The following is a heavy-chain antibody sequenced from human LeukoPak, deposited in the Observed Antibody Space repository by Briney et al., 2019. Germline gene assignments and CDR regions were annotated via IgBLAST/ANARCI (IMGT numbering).Heavy chain of an antibody. CDR2: IYTSGST. CDR3: ARESPLYGDYEGFFDY. J-gene: IGHJ4*02. V-gene: IGHV4-61*02. D-gene: IGHD4-17*01. Sequence: SQTLSLTCTVSGGSISSGSYYWSWIRQPAGKGLGWIGRIYTSGSTNYNPSLKSRVTISVDTSKNQFSLKLSSVTAADTAVYYCARESPLYGDYEGFFDYWGQGTLVTVSS. CDR1: GGSISSGSYY.